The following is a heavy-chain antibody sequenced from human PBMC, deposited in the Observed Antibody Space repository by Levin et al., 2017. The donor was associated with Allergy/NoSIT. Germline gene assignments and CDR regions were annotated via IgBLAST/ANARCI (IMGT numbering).Heavy chain of an antibody. CDR3: ARDAFDI. CDR2: INHSGST. J-gene: IGHJ3*02. V-gene: IGHV4-34*01. Sequence: SETLSLTCAVYGGSFSGYYWSWIRQPPGKGLEWIGEINHSGSTNYNPSLKSRVTISVDTSKNQFSLKLSSVTAADTAVYYCARDAFDIWGQGTMVTVSS. CDR1: GGSFSGYY.